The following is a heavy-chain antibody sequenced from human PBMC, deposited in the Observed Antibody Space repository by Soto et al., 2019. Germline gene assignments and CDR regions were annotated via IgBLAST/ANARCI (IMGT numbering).Heavy chain of an antibody. CDR2: ISYDGSNK. J-gene: IGHJ4*02. V-gene: IGHV3-30-3*01. CDR1: GFTFSSYA. Sequence: QVQLVESGGGVVQPGRYLRLSCAASGFTFSSYAMHWVRQAPGKGLEWVAVISYDGSNKYYADSVKGRFTISRDNSKNTLYLQMNSLRAEDTAVYYCARDKARDGYNEGFDYWGQGTLVTVSS. CDR3: ARDKARDGYNEGFDY. D-gene: IGHD5-12*01.